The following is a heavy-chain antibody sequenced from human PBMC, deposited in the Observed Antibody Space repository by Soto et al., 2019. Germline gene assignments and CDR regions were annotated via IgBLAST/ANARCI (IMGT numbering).Heavy chain of an antibody. CDR1: GFTFSKYA. J-gene: IGHJ4*02. V-gene: IGHV3-23*01. Sequence: VQLLESGGGLVQPGGSLRLSCEASGFTFSKYAMIWVRQAPGKGQEWVSGITGSGLTIEHSASVKGRFTISRDNSKNTVYLPMNSLRAEDTAIYYCATDDVSGDGLWLVSDWGQGTPVTVS. D-gene: IGHD2-21*02. CDR3: ATDDVSGDGLWLVSD. CDR2: ITGSGLTI.